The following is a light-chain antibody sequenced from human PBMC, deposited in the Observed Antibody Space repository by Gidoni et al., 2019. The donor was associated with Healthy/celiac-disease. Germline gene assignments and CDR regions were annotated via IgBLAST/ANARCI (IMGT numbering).Light chain of an antibody. Sequence: IVMTQSPLSLSVTPGESASISCRSSQSLIHTNAYNYLAWYLQKPGQFPQLLIYLGSHRAPGVPDRFSGSGSGTEFTLTISRVEAEDVGVYFCKQHRRAPLTFXGXTKVE. J-gene: IGKJ4*01. V-gene: IGKV2-28*01. CDR2: LGS. CDR3: KQHRRAPLT. CDR1: QSLIHTNAYNY.